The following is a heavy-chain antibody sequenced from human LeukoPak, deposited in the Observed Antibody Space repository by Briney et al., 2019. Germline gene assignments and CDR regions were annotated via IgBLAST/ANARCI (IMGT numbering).Heavy chain of an antibody. D-gene: IGHD3-22*01. CDR1: GGSISSYY. J-gene: IGHJ4*02. CDR2: IYYSGST. CDR3: RVTGSRVYDSSGYYYDYFDY. V-gene: IGHV4-59*12. Sequence: SETLSLTCTVSGGSISSYYWSWIRQPPGKGLEWIGYIYYSGSTNYNPSPKSRVTISVDTSKNQFSLKLSSVTAADTAVYYCRVTGSRVYDSSGYYYDYFDYWGQGTLVTVSS.